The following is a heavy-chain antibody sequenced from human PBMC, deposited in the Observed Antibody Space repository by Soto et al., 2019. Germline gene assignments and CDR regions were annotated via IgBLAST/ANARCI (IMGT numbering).Heavy chain of an antibody. J-gene: IGHJ4*02. CDR2: INAGNGNT. CDR3: ASVSPWFGEFFY. V-gene: IGHV1-3*01. D-gene: IGHD3-10*01. Sequence: ASVKVSCKASGYTFTSYAMHWVRQAPGQRLEWMGWINAGNGNTKYSQKFQGRVTITRDTSASTAYMELSGLRSEDTAVYYCASVSPWFGEFFYWGQGTLVTVSS. CDR1: GYTFTSYA.